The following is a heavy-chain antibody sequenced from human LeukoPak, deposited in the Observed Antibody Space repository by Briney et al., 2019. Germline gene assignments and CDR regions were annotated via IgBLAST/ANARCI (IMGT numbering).Heavy chain of an antibody. CDR3: ARKDGAY. CDR1: GSTISSFN. V-gene: IGHV4-59*01. D-gene: IGHD4/OR15-4a*01. Sequence: ASETLSLTCTVSGSTISSFNWSWIRQAPGKGLEWIGYMYYSGSTNYNPSLERRVTMSLDTSKNQFSLKLRSVSAADTAIYYCARKDGAYWGQGPLVTVSS. J-gene: IGHJ4*02. CDR2: MYYSGST.